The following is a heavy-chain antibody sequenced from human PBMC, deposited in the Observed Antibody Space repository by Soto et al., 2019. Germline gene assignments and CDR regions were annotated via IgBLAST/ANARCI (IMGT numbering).Heavy chain of an antibody. CDR2: INAGNGNT. J-gene: IGHJ6*02. V-gene: IGHV1-3*01. CDR3: ARDRQEGYYYYYGMDV. Sequence: ASVKVSCKASGYTFTSYAMYWVRQAPGQRLEWMGWINAGNGNTKYSQKFQGRVTITRDTSASTAYMELSSLRSEDTAVYHCARDRQEGYYYYYGMDVWGQGTTVTVSS. CDR1: GYTFTSYA.